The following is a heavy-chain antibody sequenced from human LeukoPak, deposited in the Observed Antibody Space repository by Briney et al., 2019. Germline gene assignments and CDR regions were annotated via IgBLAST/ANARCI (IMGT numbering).Heavy chain of an antibody. CDR2: IYYSGST. CDR3: ARGPYGSGSMNYYGMDV. J-gene: IGHJ6*04. D-gene: IGHD3-10*01. CDR1: GGSISSYY. Sequence: SETLSLTCTVSGGSISSYYWSWIRQPPGKGLEWIGYIYYSGSTNYNPSLKSRVTISVDTSKNQFSLKLSSVTAADTAVYYCARGPYGSGSMNYYGMDVWGKGTTVTVSS. V-gene: IGHV4-59*01.